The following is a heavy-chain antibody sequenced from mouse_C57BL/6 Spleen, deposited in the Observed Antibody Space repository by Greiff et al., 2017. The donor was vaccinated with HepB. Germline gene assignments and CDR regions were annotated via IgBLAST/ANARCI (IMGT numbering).Heavy chain of an antibody. CDR1: GFTFSSYT. CDR2: ISGGGGNT. J-gene: IGHJ3*01. CDR3: ARQSCYGNYRAWFAY. Sequence: DVMLVESGGGLVKPGGSLKLSCAASGFTFSSYTMSWVRQTPEKRLEWVATISGGGGNTYYPDSVKGRFTISRDNAKNTLYLQMSSLRSEDTALYYCARQSCYGNYRAWFAYWGQGTLVTVSA. V-gene: IGHV5-9*01. D-gene: IGHD2-1*01.